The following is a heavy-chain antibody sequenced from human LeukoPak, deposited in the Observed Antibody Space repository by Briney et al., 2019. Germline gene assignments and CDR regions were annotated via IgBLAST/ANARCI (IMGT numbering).Heavy chain of an antibody. CDR1: GYSFSNYW. D-gene: IGHD6-13*01. CDR2: IFPGDSDT. CDR3: AGTSSSSWLHYFDY. J-gene: IGHJ4*02. Sequence: GESLQISCKGSGYSFSNYWIVWVRPMPGKGLEWMGIIFPGDSDTRYSPSFQGQVTISADKSISTAYLQWSSLKASDSAIYYCAGTSSSSWLHYFDYWGQGTLVTVSS. V-gene: IGHV5-51*01.